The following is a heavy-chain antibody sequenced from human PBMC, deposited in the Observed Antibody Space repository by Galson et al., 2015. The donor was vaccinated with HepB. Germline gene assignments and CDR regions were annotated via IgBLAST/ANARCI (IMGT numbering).Heavy chain of an antibody. CDR2: INTSNKSP. Sequence: SVKVSCKASGYMFFTYPIIWVRQAPGQGLEWPVWINTSNKSPTYAHGFTGLFVFSLDMSVSTAYLQINSLQPYDSAVYYCARVPNIFSGRGPVDHWGQGTLVTVSS. CDR3: ARVPNIFSGRGPVDH. D-gene: IGHD3-9*01. CDR1: GYMFFTYP. V-gene: IGHV7-4-1*02. J-gene: IGHJ4*02.